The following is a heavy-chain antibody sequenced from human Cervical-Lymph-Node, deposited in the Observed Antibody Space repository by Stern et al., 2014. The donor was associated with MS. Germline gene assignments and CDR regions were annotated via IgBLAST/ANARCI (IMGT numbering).Heavy chain of an antibody. Sequence: EVHLVGSGAEVKKPGESLKISCKGSGFNFTNYWIGWVRQMAGKGLEWQGILNAGDSYTRYSPTVQGQVIISVDNSSSTAYLQWTSLKASDTVMYYCARRRYCTGVNCFYYYYGLYVWVQGTTVTVS. V-gene: IGHV5-51*01. D-gene: IGHD2-15*01. CDR3: ARRRYCTGVNCFYYYYGLYV. CDR2: LNAGDSYT. CDR1: GFNFTNYW. J-gene: IGHJ6*02.